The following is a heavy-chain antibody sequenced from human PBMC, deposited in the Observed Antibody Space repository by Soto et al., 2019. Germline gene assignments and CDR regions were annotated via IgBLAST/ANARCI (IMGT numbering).Heavy chain of an antibody. J-gene: IGHJ4*02. Sequence: GGSLRLSCAASGFTFSSYVMSWVLQAPGKGLEWVSAISGSGGSTYYADSVKGRFTISRDNSKNTLYLQMNSLRAEDTAVYYCASPIPTRYFDPPVHYWGQGTLVTVSS. D-gene: IGHD3-9*01. V-gene: IGHV3-23*01. CDR2: ISGSGGST. CDR3: ASPIPTRYFDPPVHY. CDR1: GFTFSSYV.